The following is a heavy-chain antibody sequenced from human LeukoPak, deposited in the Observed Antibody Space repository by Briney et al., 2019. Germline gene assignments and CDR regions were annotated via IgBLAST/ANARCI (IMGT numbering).Heavy chain of an antibody. Sequence: GGSLRLSCAASGFTFSSYAMSWVRQAPGKGLEWVSAISGSGGSTYYADSVKGRFTISRDNSKNTLYLQMNSLRAEDTAVYYCAKGDYYDSWSGYYFDYWGQGTLVTVSS. V-gene: IGHV3-23*01. CDR2: ISGSGGST. CDR1: GFTFSSYA. D-gene: IGHD3-3*01. CDR3: AKGDYYDSWSGYYFDY. J-gene: IGHJ4*02.